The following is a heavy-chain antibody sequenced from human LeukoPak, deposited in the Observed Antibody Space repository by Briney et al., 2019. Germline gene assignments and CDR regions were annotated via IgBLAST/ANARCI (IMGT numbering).Heavy chain of an antibody. J-gene: IGHJ3*02. Sequence: SETLSLTCAVYGGSFSGYYWSWIRQPPGKGLEWIGEINHSGSTNYNPSLKSRVTISVDTSKNQFSLKLSSVTAADTAVYYCARHSGWRAFDIWGQGTMVTVSS. CDR1: GGSFSGYY. CDR3: ARHSGWRAFDI. CDR2: INHSGST. D-gene: IGHD5-12*01. V-gene: IGHV4-34*01.